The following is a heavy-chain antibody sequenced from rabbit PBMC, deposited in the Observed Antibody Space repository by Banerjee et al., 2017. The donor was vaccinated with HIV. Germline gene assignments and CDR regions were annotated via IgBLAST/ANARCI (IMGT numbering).Heavy chain of an antibody. J-gene: IGHJ3*01. CDR2: IYTGSGST. Sequence: QSLEESGGGLVQPEGSLTLSCKTSGFTLSSYWMCWVRQAPGKGLEWIGCIYTGSGSTYYARWAKGRFTISKASSTTETLQMTSLTAADTATYFCARAGYAGIGYEMWGQGTLVTVS. D-gene: IGHD8-1*01. V-gene: IGHV1S40*01. CDR3: ARAGYAGIGYEM. CDR1: GFTLSSYW.